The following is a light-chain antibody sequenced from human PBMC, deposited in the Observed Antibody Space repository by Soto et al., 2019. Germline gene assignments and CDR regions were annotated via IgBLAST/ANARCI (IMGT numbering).Light chain of an antibody. Sequence: EIVLAQSPGTLSLSPGERATLSCRASQSVSSSYLAWYQQKPGQAPRLLIYDASNRATGIPDRFSGGGSATDFTLTISRLEPEDFAVYYCQQYCSSPRTFGQGTEVEIK. CDR1: QSVSSSY. CDR2: DAS. V-gene: IGKV3-20*01. J-gene: IGKJ1*01. CDR3: QQYCSSPRT.